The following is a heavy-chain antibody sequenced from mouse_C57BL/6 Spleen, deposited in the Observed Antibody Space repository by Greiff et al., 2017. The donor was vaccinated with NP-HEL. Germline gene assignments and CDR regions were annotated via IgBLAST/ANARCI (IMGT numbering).Heavy chain of an antibody. CDR1: GFSFNTYA. V-gene: IGHV10-1*01. Sequence: EVQRVESGGGLVQPKGSLKLSCAASGFSFNTYAMNWVRQAPGKGLEWVARIRRKSNNYATYYVDSVKDRFTISRDDSESMLYLQMNNLKTEDTAMYYCVRLRSSYGYFDVWGTGTTVTVSS. CDR3: VRLRSSYGYFDV. J-gene: IGHJ1*03. D-gene: IGHD1-1*01. CDR2: IRRKSNNYAT.